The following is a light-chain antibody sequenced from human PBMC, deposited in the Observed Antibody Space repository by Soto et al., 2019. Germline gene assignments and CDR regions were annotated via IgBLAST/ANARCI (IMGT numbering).Light chain of an antibody. Sequence: DIQMTQSPSSLSSSVGDRATITCQASQDISDNLNWYQQKQGKAPKVLISDVSNLETGVQSRFSGSASGTDFPFTISSLQAEDVATYYCQQYDDLPITFGQGTRLEIK. J-gene: IGKJ5*01. CDR3: QQYDDLPIT. V-gene: IGKV1-33*01. CDR1: QDISDN. CDR2: DVS.